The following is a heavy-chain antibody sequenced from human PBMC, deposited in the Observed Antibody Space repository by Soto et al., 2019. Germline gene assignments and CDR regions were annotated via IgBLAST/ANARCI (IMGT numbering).Heavy chain of an antibody. Sequence: QVQLQESGPGLVKPSETLSLTCTVSGGSISSYYWSWIRQPPGKGLEWIGYIYYSGSTNYNPSLRSRATISVDPSKNPFSLTRSSGTAADTAVYYCARSPYCSSTSCYFYYYYMDVWGKGTTVTVSS. CDR2: IYYSGST. CDR1: GGSISSYY. V-gene: IGHV4-59*08. D-gene: IGHD2-2*01. CDR3: ARSPYCSSTSCYFYYYYMDV. J-gene: IGHJ6*03.